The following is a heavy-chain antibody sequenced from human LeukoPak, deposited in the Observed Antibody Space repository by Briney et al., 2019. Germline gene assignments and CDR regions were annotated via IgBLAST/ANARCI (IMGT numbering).Heavy chain of an antibody. J-gene: IGHJ3*02. CDR3: ARAPAELDAFDI. Sequence: GGSLRLSCAASGFTFSSYWMNWARQAPGKGLEWEAVISYDGSNKYYADSVKGRFTISRDNSKNTLYLQMNSLRAEDTAVYYCARAPAELDAFDIWGQGTMVTVSS. CDR1: GFTFSSYW. V-gene: IGHV3-30*03. CDR2: ISYDGSNK. D-gene: IGHD1-7*01.